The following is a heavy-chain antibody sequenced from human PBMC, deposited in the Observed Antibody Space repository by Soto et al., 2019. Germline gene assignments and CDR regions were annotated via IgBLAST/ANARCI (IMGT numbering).Heavy chain of an antibody. CDR3: VSQRTTVTTQAYFDY. Sequence: PSETLSLTCTVSGGSVTNSSYYWGWIRQSPGKGLEWIGSVYYRGRSYSKSSVKSRVTISVDTSKNRFSLSLNSLTASDTAVYLCVSQRTTVTTQAYFDYWGPGALVTVSS. D-gene: IGHD4-17*01. CDR2: VYYRGRS. J-gene: IGHJ4*02. V-gene: IGHV4-39*01. CDR1: GGSVTNSSYY.